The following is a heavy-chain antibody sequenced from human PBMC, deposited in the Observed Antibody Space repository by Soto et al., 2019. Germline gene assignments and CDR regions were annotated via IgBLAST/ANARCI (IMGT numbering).Heavy chain of an antibody. CDR1: GGTLSSYA. CDR3: ARGLPQVAATDYYYYGMDV. Sequence: ASVKVSCKASGGTLSSYAISWVRQAPGQGLEWMGGIIPIFGTANYAQKFQGRVTITADESTSTAYMELSSLRSEDTAVYYCARGLPQVAATDYYYYGMDVWGQGTTVTVSS. CDR2: IIPIFGTA. D-gene: IGHD2-15*01. J-gene: IGHJ6*02. V-gene: IGHV1-69*13.